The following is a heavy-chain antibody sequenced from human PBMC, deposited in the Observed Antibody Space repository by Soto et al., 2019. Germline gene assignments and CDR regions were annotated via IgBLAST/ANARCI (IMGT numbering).Heavy chain of an antibody. V-gene: IGHV3-23*01. CDR3: ANLRFLDPPNPNWFDP. CDR2: ISGSGGST. D-gene: IGHD3-3*01. J-gene: IGHJ5*02. Sequence: PGGSLRLSCAASGFTFSSYAMSWIRQAPGKGLEWVSAISGSGGSTYYADSVKGRFTISRDNSKNTLYLQMNSLRAEDTAVYYCANLRFLDPPNPNWFDPWGQGTLVTVSS. CDR1: GFTFSSYA.